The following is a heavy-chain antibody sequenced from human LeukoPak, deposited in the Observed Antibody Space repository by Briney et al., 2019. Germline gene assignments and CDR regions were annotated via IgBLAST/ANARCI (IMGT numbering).Heavy chain of an antibody. Sequence: PSQTLSLSCTVPGGAISSGDYYCSWIHHPPGKGPLGIGYIYYSGSTYYNPSLKSRVTISVDTSKNQFSLKLSSVTAADTAVYYCAREGYYGGNYGYWGQGTLVTVSS. CDR2: IYYSGST. CDR1: GGAISSGDYY. V-gene: IGHV4-30-4*08. CDR3: AREGYYGGNYGY. J-gene: IGHJ4*02. D-gene: IGHD4-23*01.